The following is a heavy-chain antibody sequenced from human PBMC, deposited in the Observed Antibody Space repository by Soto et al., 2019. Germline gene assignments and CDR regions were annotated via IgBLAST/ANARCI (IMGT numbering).Heavy chain of an antibody. Sequence: PSETLSLTCTVSGGSISSGGYYWSWIRQHPGKGLEWIGYIYYSGSTYYNPSLKSRVTISVDTSKNQFSLKLSSVTAADTAVYYCARVAIGYCSGGSCQNNYFDYWGQGTLVTVSS. V-gene: IGHV4-31*03. CDR2: IYYSGST. CDR3: ARVAIGYCSGGSCQNNYFDY. D-gene: IGHD2-15*01. CDR1: GGSISSGGYY. J-gene: IGHJ4*02.